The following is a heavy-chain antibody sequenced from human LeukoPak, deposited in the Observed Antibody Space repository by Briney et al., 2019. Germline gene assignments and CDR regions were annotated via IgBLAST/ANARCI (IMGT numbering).Heavy chain of an antibody. CDR2: IYYSGST. Sequence: SETLSLTCTVSGGSISSYYWSWIRQPPGKGLEWIGSIYYSGSTYYNPSLKSRVTISVDTSKNQFSLKLSSVTAADTAVYYCARRGYSYGLDYWGQGTLVTVSS. CDR3: ARRGYSYGLDY. J-gene: IGHJ4*02. D-gene: IGHD5-18*01. CDR1: GGSISSYY. V-gene: IGHV4-59*05.